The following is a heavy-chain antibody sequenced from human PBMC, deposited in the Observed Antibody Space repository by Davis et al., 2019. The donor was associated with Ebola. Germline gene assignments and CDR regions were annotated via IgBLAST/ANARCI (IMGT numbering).Heavy chain of an antibody. CDR2: ISFDGRNE. Sequence: PGRSLRLSCAASGFTFSSYGIHWVRQAPGKGLEWVATISFDGRNEYYANYVKGRFTISTDNSKNTVYLQMNNLRPEDTALYYCAKAQYRGDTGGDYYYTMDVWGQGTTVTVSS. CDR3: AKAQYRGDTGGDYYYTMDV. CDR1: GFTFSSYG. J-gene: IGHJ6*01. V-gene: IGHV3-30*18. D-gene: IGHD1-26*01.